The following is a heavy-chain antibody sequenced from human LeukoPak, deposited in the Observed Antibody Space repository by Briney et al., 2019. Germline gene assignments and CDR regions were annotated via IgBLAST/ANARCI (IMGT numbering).Heavy chain of an antibody. Sequence: SVKVSGKASGDNFSSYVITWVRQAPGQGLEWMGRIIPTLDVANFAQKFKGRVTITADKSTKTAHLELSSLRSEDTAVYYCTREGVYSPDPTSYHRLPFDIWGKGTVVIVSS. J-gene: IGHJ3*02. V-gene: IGHV1-69*04. D-gene: IGHD3-16*02. CDR3: TREGVYSPDPTSYHRLPFDI. CDR2: IIPTLDVA. CDR1: GDNFSSYV.